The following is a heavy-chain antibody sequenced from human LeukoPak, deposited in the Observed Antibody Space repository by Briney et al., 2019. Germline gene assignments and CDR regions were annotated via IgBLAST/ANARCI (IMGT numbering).Heavy chain of an antibody. CDR1: GFTFSSYE. J-gene: IGHJ4*02. CDR2: ISSSDGTI. D-gene: IGHD3-22*01. Sequence: PGGSLRLSCAASGFTFSSYEMNWVRQAPGKGLEWVSYISSSDGTIYYADSVKGRFTTSRDNAKNSLYLQMNSLRAGDTAVYYCARHVVAVGFDYWGQGILVTVSS. CDR3: ARHVVAVGFDY. V-gene: IGHV3-48*03.